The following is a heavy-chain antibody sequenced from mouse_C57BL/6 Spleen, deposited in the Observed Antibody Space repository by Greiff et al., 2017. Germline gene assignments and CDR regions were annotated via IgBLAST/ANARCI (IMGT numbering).Heavy chain of an antibody. V-gene: IGHV1-64*01. CDR2: IHPNSGST. CDR1: GYTFTSYW. J-gene: IGHJ4*01. CDR3: AGWLLHAMDY. Sequence: QVQLQQPGAELVKPGASVKLSCKASGYTFTSYWMHWVKQRPGQGLEWIGMIHPNSGSTNYNEKFKGKATLTVDKSSSTAYMQLSSLTSEDSAVYYCAGWLLHAMDYWGQGTSVTVSS. D-gene: IGHD2-3*01.